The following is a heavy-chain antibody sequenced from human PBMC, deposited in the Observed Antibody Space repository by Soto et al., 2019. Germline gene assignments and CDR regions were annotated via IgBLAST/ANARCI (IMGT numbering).Heavy chain of an antibody. V-gene: IGHV1-69*06. CDR1: GFTFSSYP. J-gene: IGHJ5*02. CDR3: GIYGSGGGGWFDP. CDR2: IIPIFGTA. Sequence: QVQLVESGGGVVQPGRSLRLSCAASGFTFSSYPMHWVRQAPGKGLEWVGGIIPIFGTANYAQKFQGRVTITADKSTSTAYMELSSLRSEDTAVYYCGIYGSGGGGWFDPWGQGTLVTVSS. D-gene: IGHD3-10*01.